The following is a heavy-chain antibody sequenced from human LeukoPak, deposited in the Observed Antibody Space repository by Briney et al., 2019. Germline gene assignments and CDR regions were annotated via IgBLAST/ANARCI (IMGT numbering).Heavy chain of an antibody. CDR3: AKVGIYAGYSPINWFDP. D-gene: IGHD1-26*01. CDR1: GFTFSSYS. Sequence: PGGSLRLSCAASGFTFSSYSMNWVRQAPGKGLEWVSSISSSSSYIYYADSVKGRFTISRDNSKNTLYLQMNSLRAEDTAVYYCAKVGIYAGYSPINWFDPWGQGTLVTVSS. J-gene: IGHJ5*02. CDR2: ISSSSSYI. V-gene: IGHV3-21*04.